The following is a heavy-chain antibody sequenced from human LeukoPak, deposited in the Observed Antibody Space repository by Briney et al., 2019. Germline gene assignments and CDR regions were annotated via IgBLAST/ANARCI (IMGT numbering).Heavy chain of an antibody. D-gene: IGHD1-20*01. V-gene: IGHV3-53*04. CDR2: IYSGGST. Sequence: GGSLRLSCAASGFTVSSNYKSWVRQAPGKGLEWVSVIYSGGSTYYADSVKGRFTISRHNSKNTLYLQMNSLRAEDTAVYYCARSDNWNAFDIWGQGTMVTVSS. CDR3: ARSDNWNAFDI. J-gene: IGHJ3*02. CDR1: GFTVSSNY.